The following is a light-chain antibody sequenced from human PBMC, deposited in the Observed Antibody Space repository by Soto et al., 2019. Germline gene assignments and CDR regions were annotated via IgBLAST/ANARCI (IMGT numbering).Light chain of an antibody. V-gene: IGLV2-18*01. J-gene: IGLJ1*01. CDR3: SLYTSENTYV. CDR1: STDFVSYNR. Sequence: QSALTQPPSVSGSPGQSVTISCTGPSTDFVSYNRVSWYQQPPGTAPKLIIYEASNRPSGVPDRFSGSKSGNTASLTISGLQAADEADYYCSLYTSENTYVFGTGTKLTVL. CDR2: EAS.